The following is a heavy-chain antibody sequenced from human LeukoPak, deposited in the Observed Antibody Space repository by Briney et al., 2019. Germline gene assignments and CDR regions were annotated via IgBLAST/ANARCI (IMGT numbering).Heavy chain of an antibody. D-gene: IGHD3-22*01. Sequence: PGGSLRLSCAASGFTFSSYAMHWVRQAPGKGLEWVAVISYDGSNKYYADSVKGRFTISRDNSKNTLYLQMNSLRAEDTAVYYCASSYYYDIETNDAFDIWGQGTMVTVSS. J-gene: IGHJ3*02. V-gene: IGHV3-30*04. CDR1: GFTFSSYA. CDR2: ISYDGSNK. CDR3: ASSYYYDIETNDAFDI.